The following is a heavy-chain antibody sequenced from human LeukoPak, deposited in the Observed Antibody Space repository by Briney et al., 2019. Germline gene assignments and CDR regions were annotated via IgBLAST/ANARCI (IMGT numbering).Heavy chain of an antibody. D-gene: IGHD3/OR15-3a*01. Sequence: SETLSLTCAVYGGSFSGHYWSWIRQSPGKGLEWIGEINHSGSSNYNSSLKSRVTISVDTSKNQFSLKLNSMTAADTAVYYCARRAMIFGVVIPFDYWGQGTLVTVSS. CDR3: ARRAMIFGVVIPFDY. V-gene: IGHV4-34*01. J-gene: IGHJ4*02. CDR2: INHSGSS. CDR1: GGSFSGHY.